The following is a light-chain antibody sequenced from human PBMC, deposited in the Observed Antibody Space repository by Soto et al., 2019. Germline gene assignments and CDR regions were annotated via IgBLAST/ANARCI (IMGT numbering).Light chain of an antibody. CDR1: NSEVVGYNY. J-gene: IGLJ1*01. CDR2: EVS. CDR3: SSYAGSNNFV. Sequence: QSALTQPPSASGSPGQSVTLSFPGNNSEVVGYNYVSWYLQHPGKAPKLMIYEVSKRPSGVPDRFSGSKSGNTASLTVSGLQAEDEADYYCSSYAGSNNFVFGTG. V-gene: IGLV2-8*01.